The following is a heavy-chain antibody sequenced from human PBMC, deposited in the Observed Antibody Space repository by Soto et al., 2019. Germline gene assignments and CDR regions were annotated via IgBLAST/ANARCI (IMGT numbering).Heavy chain of an antibody. J-gene: IGHJ6*02. V-gene: IGHV1-2*04. D-gene: IGHD2-2*01. CDR2: INPNSGGT. CDR1: GYTFTGYY. CDR3: ARGQPLGYCSSTSCYADYYYYYGMDV. Sequence: ASVKVSCKASGYTFTGYYMHWVRQAPGQGLEWMGWINPNSGGTNYAQKFQGWVTMTRDTSISTAYMELSRLRSDDTAVYYCARGQPLGYCSSTSCYADYYYYYGMDVWGQGTTVTVSS.